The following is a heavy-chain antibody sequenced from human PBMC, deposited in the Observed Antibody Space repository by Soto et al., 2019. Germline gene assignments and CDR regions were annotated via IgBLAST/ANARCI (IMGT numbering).Heavy chain of an antibody. D-gene: IGHD2-15*01. J-gene: IGHJ5*01. V-gene: IGHV4-30-4*01. Sequence: SETLSLTCSVSGDSISTVDYFWAWIRQPPGQALEYIGYIYKSTTTYYNPSFESRVAISLDTSKSQFSLNVTSVTVADTAVYFCARGRYCLTGRCFPNWFNSWGQGTLVTVSS. CDR1: GDSISTVDYF. CDR2: IYKSTTT. CDR3: ARGRYCLTGRCFPNWFNS.